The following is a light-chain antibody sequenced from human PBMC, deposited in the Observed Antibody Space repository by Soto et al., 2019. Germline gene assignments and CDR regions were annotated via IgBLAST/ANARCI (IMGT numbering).Light chain of an antibody. CDR2: DVS. V-gene: IGLV2-14*03. CDR1: SSDVGASNH. CDR3: SSYKSTNNVVV. Sequence: QSALTQSASVSGSPGQSITISCTGTSSDVGASNHVSWYQQHPGKAPKLMIYDVSNRPSGVSNRFSGSKSGNTASLTISGLQAEDEADYYCSSYKSTNNVVVFGGGTKLTVL. J-gene: IGLJ2*01.